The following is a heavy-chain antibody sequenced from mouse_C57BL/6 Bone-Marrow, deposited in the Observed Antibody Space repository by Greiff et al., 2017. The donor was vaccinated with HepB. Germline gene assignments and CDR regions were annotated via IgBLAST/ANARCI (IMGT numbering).Heavy chain of an antibody. CDR2: IYPGSGST. CDR1: GYTFTSYW. CDR3: ARREANWVVLFAY. Sequence: QVQLQQPGAELVKPGASVKMSCKASGYTFTSYWITWVKQRPGQGLEWIGDIYPGSGSTNYNEKFKSKAPLTVDTSSSTAYMQLSSLTSEDSAVYYCARREANWVVLFAYWGQGTLVTVSA. J-gene: IGHJ3*01. V-gene: IGHV1-55*01. D-gene: IGHD4-1*01.